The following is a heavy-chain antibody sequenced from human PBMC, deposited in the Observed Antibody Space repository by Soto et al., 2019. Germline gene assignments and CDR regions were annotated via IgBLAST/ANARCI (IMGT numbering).Heavy chain of an antibody. Sequence: QVQLVESGGGVVQPGTSLRLSCAASGFTFNNYGIHWVRQAPGTGLEWVAALSSDGSDKYYADSVKGRLTISRDNSKNTVYLQMHSLRAEYTAVYYCAKDQGIAASHGIDWGQGTMVTVSS. D-gene: IGHD6-13*01. V-gene: IGHV3-30*18. CDR2: LSSDGSDK. CDR3: AKDQGIAASHGID. J-gene: IGHJ3*01. CDR1: GFTFNNYG.